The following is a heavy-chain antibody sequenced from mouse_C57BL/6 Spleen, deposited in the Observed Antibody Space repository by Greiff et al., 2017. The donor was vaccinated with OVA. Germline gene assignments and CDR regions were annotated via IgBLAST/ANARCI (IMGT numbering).Heavy chain of an antibody. Sequence: VQLQQPGAELVKPGASVKMSCKASGYTFTSYWITWVKQRPGQGLEWIGDIYPGSGSTNYNEKFKSKATLTVDTSSSTAYMQLSSLTSVDSAVYYCAREIYCYGSSRFYYAMDYWGQGTSVTVSS. CDR2: IYPGSGST. D-gene: IGHD1-1*01. CDR1: GYTFTSYW. CDR3: AREIYCYGSSRFYYAMDY. V-gene: IGHV1-55*01. J-gene: IGHJ4*01.